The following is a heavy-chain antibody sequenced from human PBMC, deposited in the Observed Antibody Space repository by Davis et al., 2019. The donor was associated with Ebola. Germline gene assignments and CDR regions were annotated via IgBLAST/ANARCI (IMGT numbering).Heavy chain of an antibody. V-gene: IGHV6-1*01. J-gene: IGHJ4*02. D-gene: IGHD5-12*01. CDR2: TYYSSRWYT. CDR3: ARGWLRSAFDQ. Sequence: HPQTPSLTRAISGDSVSGNIPAWNSIRQSPSRGLECLGRTYYSSRWYTDSTLSVKSRITSSADTAKNQMALHIDSVTPENTAVYYCARGWLRSAFDQWGQGTLVTVSS. CDR1: GDSVSGNIPA.